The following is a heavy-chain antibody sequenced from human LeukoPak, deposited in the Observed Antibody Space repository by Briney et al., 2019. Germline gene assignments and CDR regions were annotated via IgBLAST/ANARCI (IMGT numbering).Heavy chain of an antibody. Sequence: SQTLSLTCAISGDSVSSNSVTWNWIRQSPSRGLEWLGRTYYRSTWYNGYAVSVRGRITVNPDTSKNQFSLHLNSVTPEDTAVYYCARRLTQYDCFDPWGQGILVTVTS. V-gene: IGHV6-1*01. CDR3: ARRLTQYDCFDP. CDR2: TYYRSTWYN. D-gene: IGHD2-2*01. J-gene: IGHJ5*02. CDR1: GDSVSSNSVT.